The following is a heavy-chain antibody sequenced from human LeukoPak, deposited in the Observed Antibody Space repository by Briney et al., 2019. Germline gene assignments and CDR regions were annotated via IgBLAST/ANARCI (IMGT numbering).Heavy chain of an antibody. CDR1: GGSISSYY. V-gene: IGHV4-59*01. Sequence: SETLSLTCTVSGGSISSYYWSWIRQPPGKGLEWIWYIYYSGSTNYNPSVKSRVTISVETSKIQFDVKLVYVSAADTAVYYCASLARGRGYWGQGTLVTVSS. J-gene: IGHJ4*02. D-gene: IGHD5-24*01. CDR3: ASLARGRGY. CDR2: IYYSGST.